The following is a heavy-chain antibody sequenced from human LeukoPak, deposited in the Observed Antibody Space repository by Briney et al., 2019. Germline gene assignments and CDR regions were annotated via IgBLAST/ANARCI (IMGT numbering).Heavy chain of an antibody. V-gene: IGHV3-23*01. CDR3: ARGPIVGATIGEDY. CDR1: RFTFTSYA. CDR2: ISGSGGST. Sequence: GGSLRLSCAASRFTFTSYAMSWVRQAPGKGLEWVSAISGSGGSTYYADSVKGRFTISRDNSKNTLYLQMNSLRAEDTAVYYCARGPIVGATIGEDYWGQGTLVTVSS. D-gene: IGHD1-26*01. J-gene: IGHJ4*02.